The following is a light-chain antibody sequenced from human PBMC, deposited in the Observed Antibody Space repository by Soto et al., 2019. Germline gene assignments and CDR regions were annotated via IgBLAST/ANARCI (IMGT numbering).Light chain of an antibody. J-gene: IGKJ4*01. CDR2: LGS. CDR1: QTLLHTNGYNY. CDR3: MQALQSPIT. V-gene: IGKV2-28*01. Sequence: DIVMTQSPLSLPVTPGEPAPISCRSSQTLLHTNGYNYLDWYVQRPGQSPQLLIYLGSDRASGVPDRFSGSGSGTDFTLKISRVEAEDVGVYYCMQALQSPITFGGGTKVEIK.